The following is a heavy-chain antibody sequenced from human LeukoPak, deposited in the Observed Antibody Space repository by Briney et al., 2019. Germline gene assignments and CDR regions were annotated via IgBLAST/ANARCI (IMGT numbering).Heavy chain of an antibody. CDR1: GYTFTNYG. CDR2: ISPYNGNT. CDR3: AILDLEKGFDY. D-gene: IGHD1-1*01. J-gene: IGHJ4*02. V-gene: IGHV1-18*01. Sequence: GASVRVSCKASGYTFTNYGIDWLRQAPGQGLERMGWISPYNGNTDYAQKFQGRVTMTTDTSTSTAYMELRSLRSDDTAMYYCAILDLEKGFDYWDQETLVTVSS.